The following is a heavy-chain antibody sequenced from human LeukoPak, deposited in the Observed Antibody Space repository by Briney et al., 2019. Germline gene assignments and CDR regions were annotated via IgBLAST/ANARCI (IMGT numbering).Heavy chain of an antibody. V-gene: IGHV3-30*04. CDR1: GFTFSSYA. D-gene: IGHD3-10*01. CDR3: ARDRWRGVSNPTLDY. CDR2: MSYDGSNK. Sequence: GGSLRLSCAASGFTFSSYAMHWVRQAPGKGLEWVAVMSYDGSNKYYADSVKGRFTISRDNSKNTLYLQMNSLRAEDTAVYYCARDRWRGVSNPTLDYWGQGTLVTVSS. J-gene: IGHJ4*02.